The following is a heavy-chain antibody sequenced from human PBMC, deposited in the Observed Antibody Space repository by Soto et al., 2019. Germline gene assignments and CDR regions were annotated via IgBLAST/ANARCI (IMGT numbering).Heavy chain of an antibody. CDR2: ISYDGSNK. J-gene: IGHJ2*01. V-gene: IGHV3-30*18. CDR1: GFTFSSYG. D-gene: IGHD2-8*02. Sequence: TGGSLRLSCAASGFTFSSYGMHWVRQAPGKGLEWVADISYDGSNKNYADSVKGRFTISRDNSKNTLYLQMHSLRAEDTAVYYCAKATGNNWYFDLWGRGTLVTVSS. CDR3: AKATGNNWYFDL.